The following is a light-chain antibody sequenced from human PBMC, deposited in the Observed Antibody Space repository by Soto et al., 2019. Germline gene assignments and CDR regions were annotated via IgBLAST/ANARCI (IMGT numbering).Light chain of an antibody. CDR2: DAS. V-gene: IGKV1-5*01. CDR1: QSISSW. J-gene: IGKJ3*01. Sequence: DIQMTQSPSTLSASVGDRVTITCRASQSISSWLAWYQQKPGKAPKLLIYDASSLESGVPSRFSGSRPGTEFTLTISSLQPDDFATYYCQQYNSYPFTFGPGTKVDIK. CDR3: QQYNSYPFT.